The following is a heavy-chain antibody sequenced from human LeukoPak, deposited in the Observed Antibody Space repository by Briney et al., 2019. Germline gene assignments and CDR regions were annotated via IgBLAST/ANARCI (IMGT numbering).Heavy chain of an antibody. CDR3: ERVASSGRHQGDSFDI. V-gene: IGHV1-2*02. J-gene: IGHJ3*02. Sequence: GASVKVSCKATGYTFTGYYMHWVRQAPGQGLEWMGWIKPNSGGTNNAQKFQGRVTMTRDTSISTAYMELSRLRSDDTAMYYCERVASSGRHQGDSFDIWGQETMVTVSS. CDR2: IKPNSGGT. CDR1: GYTFTGYY. D-gene: IGHD6-19*01.